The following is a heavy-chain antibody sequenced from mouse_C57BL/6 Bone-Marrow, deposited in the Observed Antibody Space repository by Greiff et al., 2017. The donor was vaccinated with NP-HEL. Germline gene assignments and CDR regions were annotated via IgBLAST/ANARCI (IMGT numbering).Heavy chain of an antibody. V-gene: IGHV1-81*01. CDR1: GYTFTSYG. CDR2: IYPRSGNT. Sequence: QVQLKESGAELARPGASVKLSCKASGYTFTSYGISWVKQRTGQGLEWIGEIYPRSGNTYYNEKFKGKATLTADKSSSTAYMELRSLTSEDSAVYFCARMGGYDGFDYWGQGTTLTVSS. CDR3: ARMGGYDGFDY. D-gene: IGHD2-2*01. J-gene: IGHJ2*01.